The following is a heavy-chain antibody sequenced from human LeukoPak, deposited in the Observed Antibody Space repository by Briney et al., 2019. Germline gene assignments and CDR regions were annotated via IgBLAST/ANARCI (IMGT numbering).Heavy chain of an antibody. CDR3: ARDRFPTTVTTRPQYYFDY. D-gene: IGHD4-17*01. CDR2: ISAYNGNT. Sequence: ASVKVSCKASGYTFTSYYMHWVRQAPGQGLEWMGWISAYNGNTNYAQKLQGRVTMTTDTSTSTAYMELRSLRSDDTAVYYCARDRFPTTVTTRPQYYFDYWGQGTLVTVSS. CDR1: GYTFTSYY. V-gene: IGHV1-18*04. J-gene: IGHJ4*02.